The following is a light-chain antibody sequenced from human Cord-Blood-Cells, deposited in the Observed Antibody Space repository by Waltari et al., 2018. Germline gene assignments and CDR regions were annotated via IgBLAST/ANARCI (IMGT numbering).Light chain of an antibody. Sequence: SYELTQPPSVSVSPGQTARITCSGDALPKQYAYWYQQKPGQAPVLVIYKDSERPSGIPGRFSGSGSGTTVTLTSSGVQAEDEADYYCQSADSSGTYVVFGGGTKLTVL. V-gene: IGLV3-25*02. CDR2: KDS. CDR1: ALPKQY. CDR3: QSADSSGTYVV. J-gene: IGLJ2*01.